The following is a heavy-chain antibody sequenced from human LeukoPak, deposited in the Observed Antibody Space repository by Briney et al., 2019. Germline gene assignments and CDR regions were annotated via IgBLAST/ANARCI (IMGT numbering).Heavy chain of an antibody. CDR2: IYYSGST. CDR1: GGSISSYY. Sequence: SETLSLTCTVSGGSISSYYWSWIRQPPGKGLEWIGYIYYSGSTNYNPSLKSRVTISVDTSKNQFSLKLSSVTAADTAVYYCARSDGYCSSTSCYVPGHFGYWGQGTLVTVSS. V-gene: IGHV4-59*01. CDR3: ARSDGYCSSTSCYVPGHFGY. D-gene: IGHD2-2*03. J-gene: IGHJ4*02.